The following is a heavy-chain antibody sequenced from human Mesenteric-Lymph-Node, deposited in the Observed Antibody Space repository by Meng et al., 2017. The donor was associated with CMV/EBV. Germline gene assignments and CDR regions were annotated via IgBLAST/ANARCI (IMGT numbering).Heavy chain of an antibody. CDR3: AKSKQEYSSSSDY. CDR2: IWYDGSNK. J-gene: IGHJ4*02. Sequence: GGSLRLSCAASGFTFSSCGMHWVRQAPGKGLEWVAVIWYDGSNKYYADSVKGRFTISRDNSKNTLYLQMNSLRAEDTAVYYCAKSKQEYSSSSDYWGQGTLVTVSS. D-gene: IGHD6-6*01. CDR1: GFTFSSCG. V-gene: IGHV3-33*06.